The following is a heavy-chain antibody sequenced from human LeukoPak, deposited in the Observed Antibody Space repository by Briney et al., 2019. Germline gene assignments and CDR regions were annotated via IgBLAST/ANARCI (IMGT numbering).Heavy chain of an antibody. V-gene: IGHV3-74*01. CDR1: GFTFSGHW. D-gene: IGHD2-21*01. CDR3: ARSFGGDTDY. Sequence: HPGGSLRLSCAASGFTFSGHWMHWVRQAPGKGRVWVSRINMDGSSTGYADSVKGRFTISRDNAKNTLYLQMNSLRAEDTAVYSCARSFGGDTDYWGQGTLVTVSS. J-gene: IGHJ4*02. CDR2: INMDGSST.